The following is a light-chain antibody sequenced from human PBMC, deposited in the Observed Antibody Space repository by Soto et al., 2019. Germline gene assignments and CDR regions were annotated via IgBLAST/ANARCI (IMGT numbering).Light chain of an antibody. CDR2: KAS. J-gene: IGKJ1*01. Sequence: IRMTQSPATLSASVGDRVTIACRASQSISTWLAWYQQKPGKAPKLLIYKASTLKSGVPSRFSGSGSGTEFTLTISSLQPDDFATYYCQHYTSYSEAFGQGTKVDIK. CDR3: QHYTSYSEA. CDR1: QSISTW. V-gene: IGKV1-5*03.